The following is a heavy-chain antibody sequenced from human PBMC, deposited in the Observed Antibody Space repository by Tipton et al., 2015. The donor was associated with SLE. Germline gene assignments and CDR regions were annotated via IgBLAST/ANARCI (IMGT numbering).Heavy chain of an antibody. CDR3: ARDWRTHYYDSSGYFHDAFDI. J-gene: IGHJ3*02. D-gene: IGHD3-22*01. CDR2: INHSGST. CDR1: GGSFSGYY. Sequence: TLSLTCAVYGGSFSGYYWSWIRQPPGQGLEWIGEINHSGSTNYNPSLKSRVTISVDTSKNQFSLKLSSVTAADTAVYYCARDWRTHYYDSSGYFHDAFDIWGQGTMVTVSS. V-gene: IGHV4-34*01.